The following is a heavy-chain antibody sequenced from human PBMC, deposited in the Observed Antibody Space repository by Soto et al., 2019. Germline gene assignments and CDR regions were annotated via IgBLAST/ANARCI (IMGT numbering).Heavy chain of an antibody. V-gene: IGHV4-4*02. D-gene: IGHD2-21*02. J-gene: IGHJ5*02. Sequence: QVQLRESGPGLVKPSGTLSLTCLVSGTSISSTYWWTWVRQPPGKGLEWIGEIYHSGSTKYNPSLNSRVIISIDKSNNAFSLRLNSVTAADTAVYYCATLPPRIEVVVTPIPTWGQGILVTVSS. CDR1: GTSISSTYW. CDR2: IYHSGST. CDR3: ATLPPRIEVVVTPIPT.